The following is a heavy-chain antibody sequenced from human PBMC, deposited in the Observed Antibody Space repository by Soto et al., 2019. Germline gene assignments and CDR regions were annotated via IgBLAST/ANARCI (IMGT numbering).Heavy chain of an antibody. CDR2: INPNSGGT. CDR1: GYTFTGYY. CDR3: ARLDGSGWTFDY. J-gene: IGHJ4*02. D-gene: IGHD6-19*01. Sequence: ASVKVSCKASGYTFTGYYMHWVRQAPGPGLEWMGWINPNSGGTNYAQKFQGWVTMTRDTSISTAYMELSRLRSDDTAVYYCARLDGSGWTFDYWDQGTLVTVSS. V-gene: IGHV1-2*04.